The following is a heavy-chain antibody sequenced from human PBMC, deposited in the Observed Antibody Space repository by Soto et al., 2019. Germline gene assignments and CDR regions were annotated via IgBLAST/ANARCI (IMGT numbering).Heavy chain of an antibody. Sequence: GGSLRLSCAASGFTFSSYGMHWVRQAPGKGLEWVAVIWYDGSNKYYADSVKGRFTISRDNSKNTLYLQMNSLRAEDTAVYYCARGHCSSTSCHYYYYYYGMVVWGQGTTVTVSS. CDR1: GFTFSSYG. D-gene: IGHD2-2*01. J-gene: IGHJ6*02. V-gene: IGHV3-33*01. CDR3: ARGHCSSTSCHYYYYYYGMVV. CDR2: IWYDGSNK.